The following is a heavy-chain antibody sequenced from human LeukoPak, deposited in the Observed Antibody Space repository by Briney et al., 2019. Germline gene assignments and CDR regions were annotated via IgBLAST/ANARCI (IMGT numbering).Heavy chain of an antibody. CDR2: ITSSSGYI. J-gene: IGHJ4*02. CDR1: GFTFNTYN. D-gene: IGHD3-10*01. V-gene: IGHV3-21*01. Sequence: GGSLRLSCAASGFTFNTYNMNWVRQAPGKGLEWVSSITSSSGYIYYAGSVKGRFTISRDNAKDSLYLQMNSLRAEDTAVYYCARNDYGSGSYITLFDYWGQGTLVTVSS. CDR3: ARNDYGSGSYITLFDY.